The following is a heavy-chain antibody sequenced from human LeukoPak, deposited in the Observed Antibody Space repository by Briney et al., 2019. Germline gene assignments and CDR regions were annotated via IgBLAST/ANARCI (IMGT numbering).Heavy chain of an antibody. CDR3: VKSGTWADFDS. V-gene: IGHV3-64D*09. D-gene: IGHD1-26*01. J-gene: IGHJ4*02. CDR1: GFTFSSYG. CDR2: ISNKGGST. Sequence: GGSLRLSCSASGFTFSSYGMHWVRQAPGKGLEYASGISNKGGSTYYADSVKGRFTISRDNSKNTLHLQMSSLRADDTAVYYCVKSGTWADFDSWGQGTLVTVSS.